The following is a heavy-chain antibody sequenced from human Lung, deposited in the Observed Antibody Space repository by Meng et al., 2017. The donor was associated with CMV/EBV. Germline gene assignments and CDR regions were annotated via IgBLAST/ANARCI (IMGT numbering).Heavy chain of an antibody. V-gene: IGHV3-23*01. D-gene: IGHD6-13*01. CDR3: AKEPRSWYGGDGFDV. CDR1: GFIFGTFA. CDR2: LSGSGGST. Sequence: GGSLRLXCAASGFIFGTFAMTWVRQAPGKGLEWVSSLSGSGGSTYYADSVKGRFIISGDSPKNTVFLQMNSLRAEDTAVYYCAKEPRSWYGGDGFDVWGQGTKVTVSS. J-gene: IGHJ3*01.